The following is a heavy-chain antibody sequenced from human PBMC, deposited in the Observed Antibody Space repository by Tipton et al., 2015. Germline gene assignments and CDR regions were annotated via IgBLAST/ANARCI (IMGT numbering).Heavy chain of an antibody. CDR1: GFKFGSHD. CDR2: ITTDSEIK. J-gene: IGHJ4*02. CDR3: ARRDWGQRGAYHFDS. V-gene: IGHV3-48*01. D-gene: IGHD3/OR15-3a*01. Sequence: SLRLSCAGSGFKFGSHDINWVRQAPGKGLEWVAYITTDSEIKFYADSVKGRFTTSRDNSKSTVYLQMSSLRAEDTAVYYCARRDWGQRGAYHFDSWGQGTLVTVSS.